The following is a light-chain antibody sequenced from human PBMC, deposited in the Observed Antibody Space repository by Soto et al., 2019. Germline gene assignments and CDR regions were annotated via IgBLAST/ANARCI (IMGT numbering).Light chain of an antibody. CDR3: QQSYKTPLT. Sequence: DIQMTQSPSSLSASVGDRVTITCRPSQSISSYLIWYQQKPGKAPNLLISAASSLQSGVPSRFSGSGSGTDFTLTISSLQPEDSATYYCQQSYKTPLTFGGGTKVEIK. CDR1: QSISSY. J-gene: IGKJ4*01. V-gene: IGKV1-39*01. CDR2: AAS.